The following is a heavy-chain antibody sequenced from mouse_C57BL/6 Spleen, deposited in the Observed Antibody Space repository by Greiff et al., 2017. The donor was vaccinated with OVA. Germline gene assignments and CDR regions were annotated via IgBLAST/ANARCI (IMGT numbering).Heavy chain of an antibody. D-gene: IGHD1-1*01. CDR2: ISDGGSYT. Sequence: EVKLMESGGGLVKPGGSLKLSCAASGFTFSSYAMSWVRQTPEKRLEWVATISDGGSYTYYPDNVKGRFTISRDNAKNNLYLQMSHLKSEDTAMYYCARGGITTVVARGNFDYWGQGTTLTVSS. V-gene: IGHV5-4*03. CDR3: ARGGITTVVARGNFDY. J-gene: IGHJ2*01. CDR1: GFTFSSYA.